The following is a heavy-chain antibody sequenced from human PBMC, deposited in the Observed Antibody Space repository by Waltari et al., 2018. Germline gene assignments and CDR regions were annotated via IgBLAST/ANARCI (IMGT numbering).Heavy chain of an antibody. CDR2: ICHSGST. V-gene: IGHV4-39*07. CDR1: GGSFSRNNYC. Sequence: QLQLQESGPGLVKPSETLSPTCTVSGGSFSRNNYCWAWIRQPPGEGLDWIGTICHSGSTSNSPSLNSRLTMSVDTSKNQFSLKLFSVTAADTAVYYCARATRTGTDRGYFAYWGQGTLVTVSS. D-gene: IGHD1-7*01. CDR3: ARATRTGTDRGYFAY. J-gene: IGHJ4*02.